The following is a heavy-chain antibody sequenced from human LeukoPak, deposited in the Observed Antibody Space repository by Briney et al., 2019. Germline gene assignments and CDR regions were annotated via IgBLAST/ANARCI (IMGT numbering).Heavy chain of an antibody. J-gene: IGHJ6*03. CDR1: GFTFSSYG. V-gene: IGHV3-33*06. CDR3: AKNGGSTSVRPYYYYYYYMDV. D-gene: IGHD3-16*01. CDR2: IWYDGSNK. Sequence: PGRSLRLSCAASGFTFSSYGMHWVRQAPGKGLEWVAVIWYDGSNKYYADSVKGRFTISRDNSKNTLYLQMNSLRAEDTAVYYCAKNGGSTSVRPYYYYYYYMDVWGKGTTVTVSS.